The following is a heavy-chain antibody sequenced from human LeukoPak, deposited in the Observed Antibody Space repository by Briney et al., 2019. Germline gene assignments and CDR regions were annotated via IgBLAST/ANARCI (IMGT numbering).Heavy chain of an antibody. V-gene: IGHV1-69*13. D-gene: IGHD3-16*02. Sequence: SVKVSCKASGGTFSNYAFSWVRQAPGQGLEWMGGIIPIFVTANYAQKFQGRLTITADESTSTTYMELRSLRSEDTAVYSCAISRQAGVITSFDCWGQGTLVTVSS. J-gene: IGHJ4*02. CDR2: IIPIFVTA. CDR1: GGTFSNYA. CDR3: AISRQAGVITSFDC.